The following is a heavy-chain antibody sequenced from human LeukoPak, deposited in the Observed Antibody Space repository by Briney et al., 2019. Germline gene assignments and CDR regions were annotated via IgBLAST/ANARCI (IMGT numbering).Heavy chain of an antibody. V-gene: IGHV3-7*01. D-gene: IGHD7-27*01. CDR1: GFTFKDYW. J-gene: IGHJ6*02. CDR3: ATYKNWVAGDV. Sequence: PGGSLRLSRAASGFTFKDYWMSWVRQAPGKGPEWVANINKEGNEEHFVDSEKGRFTVSRDNAKNSLFLQMNSLRVEDTAVYYCATYKNWVAGDVWGQGTTVSVSS. CDR2: INKEGNEE.